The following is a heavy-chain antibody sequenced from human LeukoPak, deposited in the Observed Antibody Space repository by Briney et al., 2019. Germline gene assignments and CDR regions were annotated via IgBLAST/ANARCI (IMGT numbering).Heavy chain of an antibody. D-gene: IGHD1-26*01. Sequence: SETLSLTCAVSGGSISGTTNWWSWVRQPPGKGLEWIGEIYHTGGTNYNPSLKSRITISVDKSQNQFSLKVMSLTAADTAVYYCARFASGSHYEVDYWGQGTLVTVSS. J-gene: IGHJ4*02. CDR2: IYHTGGT. CDR3: ARFASGSHYEVDY. V-gene: IGHV4-4*02. CDR1: GGSISGTTNW.